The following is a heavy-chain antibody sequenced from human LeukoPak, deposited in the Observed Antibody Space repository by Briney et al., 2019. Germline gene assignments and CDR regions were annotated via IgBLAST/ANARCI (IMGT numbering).Heavy chain of an antibody. J-gene: IGHJ4*02. D-gene: IGHD6-19*01. CDR3: AKTTTGYGSGRYPGWPADS. Sequence: PGGSLRLSCAASGFTFNTYAMYWVRQAPGKGLEWVSGIFGSGGSAHYADSVKGRFTISRDNSKNTVYLQMNSLRAEDTAVYYCAKTTTGYGSGRYPGWPADSWGQGALVTVSS. CDR1: GFTFNTYA. V-gene: IGHV3-23*01. CDR2: IFGSGGSA.